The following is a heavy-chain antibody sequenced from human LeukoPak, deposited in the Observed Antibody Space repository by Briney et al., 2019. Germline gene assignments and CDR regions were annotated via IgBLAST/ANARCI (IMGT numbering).Heavy chain of an antibody. V-gene: IGHV3-21*01. D-gene: IGHD1-26*01. CDR2: IGSSSSYI. CDR3: ARDLVSGSYYGDAFDI. CDR1: EFTFSSYS. Sequence: PGGSLRLSCAASEFTFSSYSMNWVRQAPGKGLEWVSSIGSSSSYIYYADSVKGRFTISRDNAKNSLYLQMNSLRAEDTAVYYCARDLVSGSYYGDAFDIWGQGTMVTVSS. J-gene: IGHJ3*02.